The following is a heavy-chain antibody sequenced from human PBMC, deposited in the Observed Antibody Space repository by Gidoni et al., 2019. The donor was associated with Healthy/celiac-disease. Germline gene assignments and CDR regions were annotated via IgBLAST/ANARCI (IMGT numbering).Heavy chain of an antibody. CDR1: GGTFSSSS. CDR2: IIPIFGTA. D-gene: IGHD3-16*01. J-gene: IGHJ6*02. CDR3: ALKSPYLGHSDYYGMDV. V-gene: IGHV1-69*06. Sequence: QVQLVQSGAEVKKPGSSVKVSCKASGGTFSSSSISWVRQAPGQGLEWMGGIIPIFGTANYAQKFQGRVTITADKSTSTAYMELSSLRSEDTAVYYCALKSPYLGHSDYYGMDVWGQGTTVTVSS.